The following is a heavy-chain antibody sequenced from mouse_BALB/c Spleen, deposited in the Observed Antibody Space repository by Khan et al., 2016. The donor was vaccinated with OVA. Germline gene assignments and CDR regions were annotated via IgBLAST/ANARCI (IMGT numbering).Heavy chain of an antibody. Sequence: QMQLEESGPGLVAPSQSLSITCTVSGFSLTGYGVNWVRQPPGKGLEWLGMIWGDGSTDYNSALKSRLNLSKDNSKSHVFLKMNSLQTDDTARYYCARAYYGNYREAMDYWGQGTSVTVSS. CDR3: ARAYYGNYREAMDY. V-gene: IGHV2-6-7*01. CDR2: IWGDGST. D-gene: IGHD2-10*01. CDR1: GFSLTGYG. J-gene: IGHJ4*01.